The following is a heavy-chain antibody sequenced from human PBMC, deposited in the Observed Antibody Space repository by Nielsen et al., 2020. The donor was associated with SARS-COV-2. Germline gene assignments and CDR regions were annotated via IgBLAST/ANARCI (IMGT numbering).Heavy chain of an antibody. CDR3: VRKLDIFGVVIKTPAFDI. J-gene: IGHJ3*02. V-gene: IGHV3-11*01. D-gene: IGHD3-3*02. Sequence: GGSLRLSCAASTFSLRDYYMTWIRQAPGKGLEWVAHISPSGGSIYYAGSVKGRFSISRDNAKNSLYLQMNNLRADDTAVYYCVRKLDIFGVVIKTPAFDIWGQGTMVSVSS. CDR2: ISPSGGSI. CDR1: TFSLRDYY.